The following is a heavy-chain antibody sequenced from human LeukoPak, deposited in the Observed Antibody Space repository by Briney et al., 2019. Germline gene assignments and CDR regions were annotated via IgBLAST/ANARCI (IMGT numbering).Heavy chain of an antibody. V-gene: IGHV3-7*05. CDR1: GFTFSSYW. D-gene: IGHD3-10*01. J-gene: IGHJ4*02. Sequence: PGGSLRLSCAASGFTFSSYWINWVRQAPGKGLEWVANINQDGSEKYYVDSVKGRFTISRDNAKNSLYLQMNSLRADDTAVYYCAKKVNYYGSGSPTFDYWGQGALVTVSS. CDR2: INQDGSEK. CDR3: AKKVNYYGSGSPTFDY.